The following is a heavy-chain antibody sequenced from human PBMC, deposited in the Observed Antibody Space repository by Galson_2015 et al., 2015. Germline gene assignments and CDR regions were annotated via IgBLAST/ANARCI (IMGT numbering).Heavy chain of an antibody. CDR1: GYSFTSYW. CDR3: ARHGTYYYGSGSVDY. Sequence: ESLKISCKGSGYSFTSYWIGWVRQMPGKGLEWMGIIYPGDSDTRYSPSFQGQVTISADKSISTAYLQWSSLKASDTAMYYCARHGTYYYGSGSVDYWGQGTLVTVSS. CDR2: IYPGDSDT. D-gene: IGHD3-10*01. J-gene: IGHJ4*02. V-gene: IGHV5-51*01.